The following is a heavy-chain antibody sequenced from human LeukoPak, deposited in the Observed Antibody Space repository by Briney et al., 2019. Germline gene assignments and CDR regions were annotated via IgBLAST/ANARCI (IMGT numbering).Heavy chain of an antibody. Sequence: PSETLSLTCAVYAGSIRSSTWGRWVRQPPGKGLEWIGGIYHSGSTIYNPPLKSRVTISVDKSKNQFSLKLSSVTAADTAVYYCAREGGPKRDWFILGDWCHPWGEGTLVSVSS. CDR2: IYHSGST. CDR1: AGSIRSSTW. D-gene: IGHD3/OR15-3a*01. CDR3: AREGGPKRDWFILGDWCHP. J-gene: IGHJ5*02. V-gene: IGHV4-4*02.